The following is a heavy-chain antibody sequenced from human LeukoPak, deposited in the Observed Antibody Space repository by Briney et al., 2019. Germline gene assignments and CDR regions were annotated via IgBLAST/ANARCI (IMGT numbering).Heavy chain of an antibody. V-gene: IGHV4-34*01. CDR1: GGSFSGYY. CDR2: INHSGST. D-gene: IGHD2-15*01. CDR3: ARGRYCSAYSCYLENYFDD. Sequence: PSETLSLTCAVYGGSFSGYYWSWIRQPPGKGLEWIGEINHSGSTNYNPSLKSRVTISVDTSKNQFSLKLSSVTAADTAVYYCARGRYCSAYSCYLENYFDDWGQGTLVTVSS. J-gene: IGHJ4*02.